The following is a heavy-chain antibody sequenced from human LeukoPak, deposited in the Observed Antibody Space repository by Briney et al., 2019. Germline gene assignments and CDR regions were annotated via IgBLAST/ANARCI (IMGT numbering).Heavy chain of an antibody. CDR2: IYTSGST. CDR1: GGSISSGSYY. V-gene: IGHV4-61*02. CDR3: ARGYDFWSGYRYFYYYYYMDV. J-gene: IGHJ6*03. Sequence: SETLSLTCTVCGGSISSGSYYWSWIRQPAGKGLEWIGRIYTSGSTNYNPSLKSRVTISVDTSKNQFSLKLSSVTAADTAVYYCARGYDFWSGYRYFYYYYYMDVWGKGTTVTVSS. D-gene: IGHD3-3*01.